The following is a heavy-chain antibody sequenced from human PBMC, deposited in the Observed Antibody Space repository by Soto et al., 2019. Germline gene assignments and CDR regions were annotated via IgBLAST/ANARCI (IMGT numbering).Heavy chain of an antibody. V-gene: IGHV4-39*01. CDR2: IYYSGST. J-gene: IGHJ4*02. CDR3: ARHHVFWDY. CDR1: CGSISLSSYY. D-gene: IGHD2-21*01. Sequence: LSLTCTVSCGSISLSSYYWVWIRQPPGKGLEWIVSIYYSGSTYYNPSLKSRVTISVDTSKNQFSLKLSSVTAADTAVYYCARHHVFWDYWGQGTMVTVSS.